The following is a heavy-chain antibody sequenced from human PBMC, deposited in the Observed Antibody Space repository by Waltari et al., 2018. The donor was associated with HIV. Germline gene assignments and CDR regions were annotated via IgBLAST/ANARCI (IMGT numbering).Heavy chain of an antibody. Sequence: QVQLQQWGAGLLKPSETLSLTCAVYGGSFSGYYWSWIRQPPGKGLEWIGEINHRGSTNYNPSLKSRCTISVETSKNQFSLKLSSVTAADTAVYYCARGGWFGELLTYWGQGTLVTVSS. D-gene: IGHD3-10*01. J-gene: IGHJ4*02. CDR2: INHRGST. CDR1: GGSFSGYY. V-gene: IGHV4-34*01. CDR3: ARGGWFGELLTY.